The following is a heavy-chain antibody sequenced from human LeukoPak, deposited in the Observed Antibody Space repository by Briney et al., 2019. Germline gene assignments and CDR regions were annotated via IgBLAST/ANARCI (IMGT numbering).Heavy chain of an antibody. V-gene: IGHV3-48*01. CDR1: GFTFSSYS. D-gene: IGHD3-22*01. CDR2: ISSSSSTI. J-gene: IGHJ5*02. Sequence: GGSLRLXCAASGFTFSSYSMNWVRQAPGKGLEWVSYISSSSSTIYYADSVKGRFTISRDNAKNSLYLQMNSLRAEDTAVYYCASDSSGYHDNWFDPWGQGTLVTVSS. CDR3: ASDSSGYHDNWFDP.